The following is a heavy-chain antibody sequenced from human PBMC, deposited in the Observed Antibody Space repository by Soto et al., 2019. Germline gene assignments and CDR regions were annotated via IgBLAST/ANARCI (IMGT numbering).Heavy chain of an antibody. D-gene: IGHD6-13*01. CDR2: ISYDGSNK. CDR3: ARAYSSSWYLIALDNWFDP. CDR1: GFTFSSYA. V-gene: IGHV3-30-3*01. Sequence: GGSLRLSCAASGFTFSSYAMHWVRQAPGKGLEWVAVISYDGSNKYYADSVKGRFTISRDNSKNTLYLQMNSLRAEDTAVYYCARAYSSSWYLIALDNWFDPWGQGTLVTSPQ. J-gene: IGHJ5*02.